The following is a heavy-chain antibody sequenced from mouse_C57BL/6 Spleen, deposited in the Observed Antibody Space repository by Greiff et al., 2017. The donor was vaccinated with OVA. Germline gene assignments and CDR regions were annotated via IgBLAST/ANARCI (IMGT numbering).Heavy chain of an antibody. CDR3: ARRGYDRDWYFDV. Sequence: VQLKQSGGGLVKPGGSLKLSCAASGFTFSDYGMHWVRPAPETGLEWVAYISSGSSTIYYADTVKGRFTISRDNAKNTLFLQMTSLRSEDTAMYYCARRGYDRDWYFDVWGTGTTVTVSS. J-gene: IGHJ1*03. V-gene: IGHV5-17*01. CDR2: ISSGSSTI. CDR1: GFTFSDYG. D-gene: IGHD2-2*01.